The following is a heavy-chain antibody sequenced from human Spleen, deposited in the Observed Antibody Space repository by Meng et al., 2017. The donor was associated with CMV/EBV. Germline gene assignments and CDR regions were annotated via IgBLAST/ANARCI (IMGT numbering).Heavy chain of an antibody. Sequence: GESLKISCAASGFTFSSYWMSWVRQAPGKGLEWVANIKQDGSEKYYVDSVKGRFTISRDNAKNSLYLQMNTLRVEDTAVYYCGSREGGYWGQGTLVTVSS. D-gene: IGHD3-10*01. J-gene: IGHJ4*02. CDR3: GSREGGY. CDR2: IKQDGSEK. CDR1: GFTFSSYW. V-gene: IGHV3-7*01.